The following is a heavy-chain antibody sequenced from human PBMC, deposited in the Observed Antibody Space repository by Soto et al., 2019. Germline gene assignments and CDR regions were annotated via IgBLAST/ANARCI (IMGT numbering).Heavy chain of an antibody. CDR2: IYYSGTT. V-gene: IGHV4-39*01. J-gene: IGHJ6*02. CDR3: ASIQRGGGYHSYQYYGVGV. D-gene: IGHD2-15*01. Sequence: HLQLQESGPGLAKPSETLSLTCSVSGGSINSGAYYWGWIRQPQGKGLEWIGIIYYSGTTNYNPSLTSRVTVSLDTPKKKFSLMLTSLTAADTAVYYCASIQRGGGYHSYQYYGVGVWGQVTTVISSS. CDR1: GGSINSGAYY.